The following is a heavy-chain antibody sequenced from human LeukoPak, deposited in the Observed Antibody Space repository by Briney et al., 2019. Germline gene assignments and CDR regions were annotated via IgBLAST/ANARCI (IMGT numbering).Heavy chain of an antibody. CDR2: ISSSSSYI. D-gene: IGHD3-10*01. CDR1: GFTFSSYS. CDR3: ASYGPRGFDY. Sequence: GGSLRLSCAASGFTFSSYSMNWVRQAPGKGLEWVSSISSSSSYIYYADSVKGGFTISRDNAKNSLYLQMNSLRAEDTAVYYCASYGPRGFDYWGQGTLVTVSS. J-gene: IGHJ4*02. V-gene: IGHV3-21*01.